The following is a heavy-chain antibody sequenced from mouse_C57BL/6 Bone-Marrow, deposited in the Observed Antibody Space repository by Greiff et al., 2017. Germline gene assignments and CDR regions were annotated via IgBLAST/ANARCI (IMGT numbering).Heavy chain of an antibody. Sequence: VQLQQPGAELVMPGASVKLSCKASGYTFTSYWMYWVKQRPGQGLEWIGEIDPSDGYTNYNQQFKGKSTLTVDKSSSTAYMQLSSLTSEDTAVYYGAREGHYYSNPCAMDYWGQGTSVTVSS. D-gene: IGHD2-5*01. J-gene: IGHJ4*01. V-gene: IGHV1-69*01. CDR1: GYTFTSYW. CDR2: IDPSDGYT. CDR3: AREGHYYSNPCAMDY.